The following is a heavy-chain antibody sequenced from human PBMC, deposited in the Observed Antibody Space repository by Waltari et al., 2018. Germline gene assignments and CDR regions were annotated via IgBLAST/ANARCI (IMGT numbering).Heavy chain of an antibody. J-gene: IGHJ2*01. D-gene: IGHD6-13*01. Sequence: QVQLQQWGAGLLRPSETLSLTCCVNGGSFSGYHWSWFRQSPGRGLEGIGEVNHDGNTNYNPSLKSRVTILVDMSKNQFFLKLTSVTAAETAVYYCARRTAASGHWYFDLWGRGTLVTVSS. CDR1: GGSFSGYH. V-gene: IGHV4-34*02. CDR3: ARRTAASGHWYFDL. CDR2: VNHDGNT.